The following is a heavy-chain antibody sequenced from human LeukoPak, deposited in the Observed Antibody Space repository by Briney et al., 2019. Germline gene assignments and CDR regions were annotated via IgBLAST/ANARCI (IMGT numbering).Heavy chain of an antibody. J-gene: IGHJ4*02. CDR3: ARARTYRYCSSTSCHVDY. CDR1: GYTFTSYG. CDR2: ISAYNGNT. Sequence: GASVKVSCKASGYTFTSYGISWVRQAPGQGLEWMGWISAYNGNTNYAQKLQGRVTMTTDTSTSTAYMELRSLRSDDTAVYYCARARTYRYCSSTSCHVDYWGQGTLVTVSS. V-gene: IGHV1-18*01. D-gene: IGHD2-2*01.